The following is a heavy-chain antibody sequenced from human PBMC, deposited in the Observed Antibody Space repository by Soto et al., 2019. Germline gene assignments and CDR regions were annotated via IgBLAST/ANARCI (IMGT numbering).Heavy chain of an antibody. V-gene: IGHV4-30-4*01. Sequence: TLSVPCSVSGGMMSPSEHHGSCIRQPLGKGPEWLGHIYSSGSTYCNSSLKSRVTISLGTCRNQFSLKLSSVTAADTAVYYCARSGYSYGPNPLLYRGQGTVVTVS. CDR2: IYSSGST. J-gene: IGHJ4*02. CDR3: ARSGYSYGPNPLLY. CDR1: GGMMSPSEHH. D-gene: IGHD5-18*01.